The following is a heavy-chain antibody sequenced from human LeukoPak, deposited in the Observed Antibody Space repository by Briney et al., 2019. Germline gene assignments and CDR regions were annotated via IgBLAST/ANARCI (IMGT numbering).Heavy chain of an antibody. CDR2: IRPDANDG. CDR1: GFTFSHYL. V-gene: IGHV3-7*01. Sequence: GGSLRLSCAASGFTFSHYLMAWVRQAPGKGLEWVAIIRPDANDGSYVDSLKGRFTISRDNAKNSLYLQLKSLRAEDPAVYLCARADCGSIDYWGQGALVTVSS. D-gene: IGHD5-12*01. CDR3: ARADCGSIDY. J-gene: IGHJ4*02.